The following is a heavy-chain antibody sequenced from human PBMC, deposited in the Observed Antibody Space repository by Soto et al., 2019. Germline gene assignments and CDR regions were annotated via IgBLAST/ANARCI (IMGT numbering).Heavy chain of an antibody. V-gene: IGHV3-73*01. CDR1: GFIFSGSA. CDR3: ARIHSDALDI. Sequence: GGSLRLSCAASGFIFSGSAIHWVRQASGKGLEWVARIRSKGNNYATAYAASVKGRFTISRDDSKKTAYLQLNSLKAEDTAIYYCARIHSDALDIWGQGTMVTVSS. CDR2: IRSKGNNYAT. J-gene: IGHJ3*02.